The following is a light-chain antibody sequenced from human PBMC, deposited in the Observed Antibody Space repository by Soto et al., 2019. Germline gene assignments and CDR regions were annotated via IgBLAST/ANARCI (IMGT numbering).Light chain of an antibody. Sequence: QTVVTQEPSLTVSPGGTVTLTCASSTGAVTSGYYANWVQQKPGQAPRALIYSTSNKHSWTPARFSGSLLGGKAALTLSGVQPEDEAEYYCSSYTSSSTYVFGTGTKLTVL. V-gene: IGLV7-43*01. CDR3: SSYTSSSTYV. J-gene: IGLJ1*01. CDR1: TGAVTSGYY. CDR2: STS.